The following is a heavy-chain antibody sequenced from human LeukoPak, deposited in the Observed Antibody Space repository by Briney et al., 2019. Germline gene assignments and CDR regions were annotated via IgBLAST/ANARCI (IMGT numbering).Heavy chain of an antibody. CDR3: ARALAAAGTGGFDP. D-gene: IGHD6-13*01. V-gene: IGHV4-39*07. CDR2: IYYSGST. CDR1: GGSISSSSYY. Sequence: PSETLSLTCTVSGGSISSSSYYWGWIRQPPGKGLEWIGSIYYSGSTYYNPSLKSRVTISVDTSKNQFSLKLSSVTAADTAVYYCARALAAAGTGGFDPWGQGTLVTVSS. J-gene: IGHJ5*02.